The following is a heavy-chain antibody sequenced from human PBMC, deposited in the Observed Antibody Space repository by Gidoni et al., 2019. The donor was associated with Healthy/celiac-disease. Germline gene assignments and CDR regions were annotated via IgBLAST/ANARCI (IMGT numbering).Heavy chain of an antibody. J-gene: IGHJ3*02. V-gene: IGHV1-2*02. CDR1: GYTFPGYY. Sequence: QVQLVQSGAEVKKPGASVKVSCKASGYTFPGYYMHWARQAPGQGLEWMGWINPNSGGTNYAQKFQGRVTMTRDTSISTAYMELSRLRSDDTAVYYCARPFGWLQFSDAFDIWGQGTMVTVSS. D-gene: IGHD5-12*01. CDR2: INPNSGGT. CDR3: ARPFGWLQFSDAFDI.